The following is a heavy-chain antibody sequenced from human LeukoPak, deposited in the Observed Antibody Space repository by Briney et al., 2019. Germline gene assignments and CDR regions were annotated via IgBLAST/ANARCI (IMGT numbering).Heavy chain of an antibody. CDR2: LYYSRST. V-gene: IGHV4-39*07. CDR1: GGSITGSSYL. Sequence: SETLSLTCTVSGGSITGSSYLWGWIRQPPGKGLEWIGSLYYSRSTNYNPSLKSRVSISVDTSKNQFSLKLSSVTAADTAVYYCARLHSSSEGYYYYMDVWGKGTTVTVSS. CDR3: ARLHSSSEGYYYYMDV. D-gene: IGHD6-6*01. J-gene: IGHJ6*03.